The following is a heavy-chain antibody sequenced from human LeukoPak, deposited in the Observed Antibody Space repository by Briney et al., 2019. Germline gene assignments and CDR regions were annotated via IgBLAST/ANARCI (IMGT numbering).Heavy chain of an antibody. J-gene: IGHJ3*02. D-gene: IGHD6-13*01. CDR2: ISSSSSTI. V-gene: IGHV3-48*02. Sequence: GGSLRLSCAASGFTFSSYSMNWVRQAPGKGLEWVSYISSSSSTIYYADSVKGRFTISRDNAKNSLYLQMNSLGDEDTAVYYCARDSRMAAAGNAFDIWGQGTMVTVSS. CDR1: GFTFSSYS. CDR3: ARDSRMAAAGNAFDI.